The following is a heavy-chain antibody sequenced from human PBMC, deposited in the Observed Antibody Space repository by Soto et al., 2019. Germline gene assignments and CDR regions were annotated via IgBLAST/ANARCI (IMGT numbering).Heavy chain of an antibody. CDR3: AKDLYFGRGTYYHFDY. V-gene: IGHV3-23*01. Sequence: PGGTLRLSCAASGFTFSSYAMSWVRQAPGKWLEWVSAISGSGGSTYYADSVKGRFTISRDNSKNTLYLQMNSLRAEDTAVYYCAKDLYFGRGTYYHFDYWGQGTLVTVSS. D-gene: IGHD1-26*01. CDR1: GFTFSSYA. CDR2: ISGSGGST. J-gene: IGHJ4*02.